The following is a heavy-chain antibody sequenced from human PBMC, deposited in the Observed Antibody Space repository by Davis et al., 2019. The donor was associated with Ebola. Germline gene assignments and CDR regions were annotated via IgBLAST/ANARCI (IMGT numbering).Heavy chain of an antibody. CDR3: AREPIVVVTTDYYYYGMDV. D-gene: IGHD3-22*01. J-gene: IGHJ6*04. CDR1: GYTFTGYY. V-gene: IGHV1-46*01. Sequence: ASVKVSCKASGYTFTGYYMHWVRQAPGQGLEWMGIINPSGCSTSYAQKFQGRVTMTRDTSTSTVYMELSSLRSEDTAVYYCAREPIVVVTTDYYYYGMDVWGKGTTVTVSS. CDR2: INPSGCST.